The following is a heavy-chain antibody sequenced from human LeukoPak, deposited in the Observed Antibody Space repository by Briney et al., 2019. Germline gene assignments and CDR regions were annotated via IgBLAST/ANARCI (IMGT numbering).Heavy chain of an antibody. Sequence: GGSLRLSCAASGFAVSTNYMNWVRQAPGRGLEWVSILYSGESAYYADSVKGRFTVSRDSSKNTLFLQMNALRAEDTAVYYCARVGDHYHWYLDVWGRGTLVTVSS. D-gene: IGHD3-10*01. CDR2: LYSGESA. J-gene: IGHJ2*01. CDR1: GFAVSTNY. CDR3: ARVGDHYHWYLDV. V-gene: IGHV3-53*01.